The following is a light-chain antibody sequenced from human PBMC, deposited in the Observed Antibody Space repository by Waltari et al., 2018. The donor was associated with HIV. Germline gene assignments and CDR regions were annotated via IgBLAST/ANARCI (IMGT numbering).Light chain of an antibody. J-gene: IGLJ2*01. CDR1: ISHVVPSHY. V-gene: IGLV2-11*01. CDR3: SSYAGSSIYVI. CDR2: DVN. Sequence: QSALTQLRSLSGSPGQSIPTSCSSPISHVVPSHYLSWYQQHPGKAPKLIVFDVNERPSGVPDRFSGSKSGNTASLTIAGLQAEDEADYYCSSYAGSSIYVIFGGGTKLTVL.